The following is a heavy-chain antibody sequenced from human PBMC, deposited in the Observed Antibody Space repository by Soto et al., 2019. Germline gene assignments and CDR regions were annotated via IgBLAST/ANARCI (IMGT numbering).Heavy chain of an antibody. V-gene: IGHV4-34*01. J-gene: IGHJ4*02. CDR3: ARIVRGKRIDY. Sequence: SETLSLTCAVYGGSFSGYYWSWIRQPPGKGLEWIGEINHSGSTNYNPSLKSRVTISVDTSKNQFSLKLSSVTAADTAVYYCARIVRGKRIDYWGQGTLVTVSS. CDR2: INHSGST. D-gene: IGHD3-10*02. CDR1: GGSFSGYY.